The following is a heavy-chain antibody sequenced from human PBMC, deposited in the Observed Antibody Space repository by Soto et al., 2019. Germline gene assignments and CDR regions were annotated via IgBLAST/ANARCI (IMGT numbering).Heavy chain of an antibody. D-gene: IGHD3-3*01. Sequence: XGTLSLPCSVSGGPISGYYWTGIRQPAGKGLEWIGGIYSSGNTKYNPSLQSRVTMSLDTSNNQFSLRLTSVTAADTAVYYCARGQRFSDWFDPWGQGTLVTVSS. CDR3: ARGQRFSDWFDP. V-gene: IGHV4-4*07. CDR1: GGPISGYY. J-gene: IGHJ5*02. CDR2: IYSSGNT.